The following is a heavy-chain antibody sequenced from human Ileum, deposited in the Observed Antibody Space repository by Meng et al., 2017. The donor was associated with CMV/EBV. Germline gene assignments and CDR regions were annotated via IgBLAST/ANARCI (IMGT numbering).Heavy chain of an antibody. CDR2: ISFDGSST. Sequence: VSLLESGGGVVQPGGSLRLSCAASGFTLSNYWMQWVRQAPGKGLVWVASISFDGSSTNYADSVKGRFTMSRDNAKNTMYLQMNSVRVDDTAMYYCARTNNADYWGQGTLVTVSS. V-gene: IGHV3-74*02. D-gene: IGHD1-14*01. CDR1: GFTLSNYW. CDR3: ARTNNADY. J-gene: IGHJ4*02.